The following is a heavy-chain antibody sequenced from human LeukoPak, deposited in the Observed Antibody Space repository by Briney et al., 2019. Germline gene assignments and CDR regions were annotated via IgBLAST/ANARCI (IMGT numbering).Heavy chain of an antibody. J-gene: IGHJ5*02. V-gene: IGHV1-69*10. Sequence: ASVTVSCKASGGTFSSYAISWVRQAPRQGLEWMGRIIPILGIANYAQKFQGRVTITADKSTSTAYMELSSLRSEDTAVYYCARGYCGGDCYSNWFDPWGQGTLVTVSS. CDR1: GGTFSSYA. D-gene: IGHD2-21*02. CDR3: ARGYCGGDCYSNWFDP. CDR2: IIPILGIA.